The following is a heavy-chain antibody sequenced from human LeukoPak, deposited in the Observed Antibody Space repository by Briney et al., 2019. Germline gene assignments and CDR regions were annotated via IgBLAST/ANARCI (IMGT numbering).Heavy chain of an antibody. J-gene: IGHJ3*02. CDR2: IYHSGST. Sequence: SDTLSLTCTVSGYSISSGYYWGWIRQPPGKGLEWIGSIYHSGSTYYNPSLKSRVTISVDTSKNQFSLKLSSVTAADTAVYYCAALRLGELSLSAFDIWGQGTMVTVSS. CDR1: GYSISSGYY. CDR3: AALRLGELSLSAFDI. V-gene: IGHV4-38-2*02. D-gene: IGHD3-16*02.